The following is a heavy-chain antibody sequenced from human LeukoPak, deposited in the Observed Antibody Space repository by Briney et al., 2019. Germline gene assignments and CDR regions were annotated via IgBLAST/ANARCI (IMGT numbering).Heavy chain of an antibody. Sequence: PGGSLRLSCAASGFTFSSYGMHWVRQAPGKGLEWVAVISYDGSNKYYADSVKGRFTISRDNSKNTLYLQMNSLRAEDTAVYYCAKVLGGYPYYYYGMDVWGQGTTVTVSS. J-gene: IGHJ6*02. V-gene: IGHV3-30*18. CDR1: GFTFSSYG. D-gene: IGHD5-18*01. CDR3: AKVLGGYPYYYYGMDV. CDR2: ISYDGSNK.